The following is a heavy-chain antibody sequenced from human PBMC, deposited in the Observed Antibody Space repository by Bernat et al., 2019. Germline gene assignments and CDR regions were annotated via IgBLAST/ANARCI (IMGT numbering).Heavy chain of an antibody. Sequence: EVQLVESGGGLVQPGGSLRLSCAAPGLSISNYWMSWVRQAPGKGLEWVADINQDGTKKYYVDSVKGRFTISRDNAKNSLSLQMDSLRDDDTAVYYCAREKWSAHGDAWSFESDSSGQGTLVTVSS. CDR2: INQDGTKK. V-gene: IGHV3-7*03. CDR3: AREKWSAHGDAWSFESDS. D-gene: IGHD1-26*01. CDR1: GLSISNYW. J-gene: IGHJ4*02.